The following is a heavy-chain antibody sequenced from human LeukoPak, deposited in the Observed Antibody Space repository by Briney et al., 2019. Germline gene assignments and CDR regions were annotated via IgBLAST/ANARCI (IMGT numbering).Heavy chain of an antibody. V-gene: IGHV4-59*08. J-gene: IGHJ4*02. D-gene: IGHD3-10*01. CDR3: ARLVLGPYYFDY. CDR2: IYYSGST. Sequence: PSETLSLTCTVSGGSISSYYWSWIRQPPGKGLEWIGYIYYSGSTNYNPSLKSRVTISVDTSKSQFSLKLSSVTAADTAVYYCARLVLGPYYFDYWGQGTLVTVSS. CDR1: GGSISSYY.